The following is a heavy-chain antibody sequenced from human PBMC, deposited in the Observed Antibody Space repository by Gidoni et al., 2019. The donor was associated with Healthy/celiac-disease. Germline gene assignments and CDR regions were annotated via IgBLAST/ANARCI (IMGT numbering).Heavy chain of an antibody. Sequence: QVQLVESGGGVVQPGRSLRLSCAASGFTFRSHAMHWVRQAPGKGLEWVAVISYDGSNKYYADSVKGRFTISRDNSKNTLYLQMNSLRAEDTAVYYCARDGKEEVTAIPFDYWGQGTLVTVSS. D-gene: IGHD2-21*02. J-gene: IGHJ4*02. CDR2: ISYDGSNK. CDR3: ARDGKEEVTAIPFDY. CDR1: GFTFRSHA. V-gene: IGHV3-30*04.